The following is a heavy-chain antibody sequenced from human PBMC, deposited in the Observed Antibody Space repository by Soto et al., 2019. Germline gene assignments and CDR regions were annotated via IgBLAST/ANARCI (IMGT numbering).Heavy chain of an antibody. Sequence: EVQLVQSGGSVVRPGGSLRLSCTASGFTFDDYGMAWVRQFPGKGLEWVSGVNWSGGNSGYADSVKGRFTISRDNAKKALYLHMNSLRAGDTAFYYCARALSGHVHDFDSWGQGTLSTVST. J-gene: IGHJ4*02. CDR2: VNWSGGNS. D-gene: IGHD5-12*01. V-gene: IGHV3-20*04. CDR3: ARALSGHVHDFDS. CDR1: GFTFDDYG.